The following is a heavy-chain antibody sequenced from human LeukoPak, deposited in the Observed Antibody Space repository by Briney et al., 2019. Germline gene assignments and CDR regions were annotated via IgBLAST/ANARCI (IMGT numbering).Heavy chain of an antibody. CDR3: ARDGMTTGHSFTFI. CDR1: GGSISSGDYY. Sequence: SETLSLTCTVSGGSISSGDYYWSWIRQPPGKGLEWIGYIYYSGSTYYNPSLKSRVTISVDTSKNQFSLKLSSVTAADTAVYYCARDGMTTGHSFTFIWGQGTMVTVSS. CDR2: IYYSGST. J-gene: IGHJ3*02. V-gene: IGHV4-30-4*08. D-gene: IGHD4-11*01.